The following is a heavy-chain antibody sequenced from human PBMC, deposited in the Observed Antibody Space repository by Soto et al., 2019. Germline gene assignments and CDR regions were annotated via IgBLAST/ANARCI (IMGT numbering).Heavy chain of an antibody. CDR3: ARVSEGGSYYGGLDY. CDR2: IWYDGSNK. CDR1: GFTFSSYG. V-gene: IGHV3-33*01. J-gene: IGHJ4*02. Sequence: QVQLVESGGGVVQPGRSLRLSCAASGFTFSSYGMHWVRQAPGKGLEWVAVIWYDGSNKYYADSVKGRFTISRDNSKNTLYLQMNSLRAEDTAVYSCARVSEGGSYYGGLDYWGQGTLVTVSS. D-gene: IGHD1-26*01.